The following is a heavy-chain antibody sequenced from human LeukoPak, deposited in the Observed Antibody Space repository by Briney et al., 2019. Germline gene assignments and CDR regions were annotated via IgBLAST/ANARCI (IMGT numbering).Heavy chain of an antibody. CDR3: ARTVFWFRSKNFDY. D-gene: IGHD3-3*01. J-gene: IGHJ4*02. Sequence: GGSLRLSCAASGFTFSSYWMSWVRQAPGKGLEWVANIKQDGSEKYYVDSVKGRFTISRDNAKNSLYLQMNSLRAEDTAVYYCARTVFWFRSKNFDYWGQGTLVTVSS. V-gene: IGHV3-7*01. CDR2: IKQDGSEK. CDR1: GFTFSSYW.